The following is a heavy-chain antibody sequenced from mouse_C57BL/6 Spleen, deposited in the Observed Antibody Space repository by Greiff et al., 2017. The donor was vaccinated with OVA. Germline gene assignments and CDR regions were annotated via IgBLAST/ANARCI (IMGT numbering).Heavy chain of an antibody. Sequence: QVQLQQSGPELVKPGASVKISCKASGYAFSSSWMNWVKQRPGKGLEWIGRIYPGDGDTNYNGKFKGKATLTADKSSSTAYMQLSSLTSEDSAVYFCAIRVYYGNGDYWGQGTTLTVSS. CDR1: GYAFSSSW. J-gene: IGHJ2*01. CDR3: AIRVYYGNGDY. D-gene: IGHD2-1*01. CDR2: IYPGDGDT. V-gene: IGHV1-82*01.